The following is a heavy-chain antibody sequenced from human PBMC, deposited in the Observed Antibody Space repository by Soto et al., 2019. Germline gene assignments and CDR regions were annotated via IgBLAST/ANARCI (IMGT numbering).Heavy chain of an antibody. Sequence: SGKVSCKASGGTFSSYAISWVRQAPGQGLEWMGGIIPIFGTANYAQKFQGRVTITADEPTSTAYMELSSLRSEDTAVYYCARSSLTGPPFGPWGQGTLVTVSS. J-gene: IGHJ5*02. CDR3: ARSSLTGPPFGP. D-gene: IGHD7-27*01. CDR1: GGTFSSYA. CDR2: IIPIFGTA. V-gene: IGHV1-69*13.